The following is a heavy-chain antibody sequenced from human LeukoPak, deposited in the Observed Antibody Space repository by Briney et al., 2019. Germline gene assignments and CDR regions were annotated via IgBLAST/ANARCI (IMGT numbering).Heavy chain of an antibody. V-gene: IGHV3-74*01. CDR2: INSDGSST. Sequence: GGSLRLSCAASGFTFSSYWMHWVRQAPGKGLVWVSRINSDGSSTNYADSVKGRFTISRDNTKNTLYLQMNSLRAEDTAVYYCARAQHSGYERYQYYFDYWGQGTLATVSS. CDR3: ARAQHSGYERYQYYFDY. J-gene: IGHJ4*02. D-gene: IGHD5-12*01. CDR1: GFTFSSYW.